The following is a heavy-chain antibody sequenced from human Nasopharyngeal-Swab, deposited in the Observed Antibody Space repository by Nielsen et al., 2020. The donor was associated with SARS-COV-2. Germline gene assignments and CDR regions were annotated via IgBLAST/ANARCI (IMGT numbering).Heavy chain of an antibody. V-gene: IGHV3-30-3*01. Sequence: GGSLRLSCAASGFTFSSFPIHWVRQAPGKGLEWVTVISYDGSNKYYADSVKGRFTISRDNSKNTLYLQMNSLRAEDTAVYYCAREGNTSAGDYYYGMDVWGQGTTVTVSS. CDR2: ISYDGSNK. CDR3: AREGNTSAGDYYYGMDV. D-gene: IGHD2-2*01. J-gene: IGHJ6*02. CDR1: GFTFSSFP.